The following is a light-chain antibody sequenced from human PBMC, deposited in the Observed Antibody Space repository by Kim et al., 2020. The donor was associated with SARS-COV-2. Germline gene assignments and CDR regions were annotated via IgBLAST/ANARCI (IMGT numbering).Light chain of an antibody. J-gene: IGLJ1*01. CDR2: NNN. V-gene: IGLV1-44*01. Sequence: ELTQPPSASGTPGQSVTISCSGSSSNIGRNTVNWYQQLPGTAPKLLIYNNNQRPSGVPDRFADSKSGTSASLAISGLQSDDEADYYCAAWDDSLSGYVFGTGNQVTVL. CDR1: SSNIGRNT. CDR3: AAWDDSLSGYV.